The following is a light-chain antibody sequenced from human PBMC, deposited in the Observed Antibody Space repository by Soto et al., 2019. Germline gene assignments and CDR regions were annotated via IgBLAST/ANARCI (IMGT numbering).Light chain of an antibody. CDR3: QQFHDWPMT. Sequence: TVLTQAPATLSASPGERATLSCRASQSISINLAWYQQKPGQAPRLLISGASTRATGIPARFSGSGSGTDFTLTISSLQSEDFAVYYCQQFHDWPMTFGPGTEVDI. V-gene: IGKV3-15*01. CDR1: QSISIN. CDR2: GAS. J-gene: IGKJ3*01.